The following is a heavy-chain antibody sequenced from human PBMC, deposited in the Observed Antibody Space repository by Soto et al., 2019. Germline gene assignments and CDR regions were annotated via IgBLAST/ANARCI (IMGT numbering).Heavy chain of an antibody. CDR2: IIPIFGTA. D-gene: IGHD2-2*01. CDR1: GGTFSSYA. Sequence: SVKVSCKASGGTFSSYAISWVRQAPGQGLEWMGGIIPIFGTANYAQRFQGRVTITADESTSTAYMELSSLRSEDTAVYYCARAVVPAATPNWFDPWGQGTLVTVSS. V-gene: IGHV1-69*13. J-gene: IGHJ5*02. CDR3: ARAVVPAATPNWFDP.